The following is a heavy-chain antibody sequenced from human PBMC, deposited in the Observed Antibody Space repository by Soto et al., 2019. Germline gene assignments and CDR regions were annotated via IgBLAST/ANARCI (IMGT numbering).Heavy chain of an antibody. CDR2: IKQDGSEK. J-gene: IGHJ4*02. V-gene: IGHV3-7*01. Sequence: EVQLVESGGGLVQPGGSLRLSCAASGFTFSSYWMSWVRQAPGKGLEWVANIKQDGSEKYYVDSVKGRFTISRDNAKNSLYLQMNSLRAEDTAVYYCARDRGITIFGVVRPLDYWGQGTLVTVSS. CDR1: GFTFSSYW. D-gene: IGHD3-3*01. CDR3: ARDRGITIFGVVRPLDY.